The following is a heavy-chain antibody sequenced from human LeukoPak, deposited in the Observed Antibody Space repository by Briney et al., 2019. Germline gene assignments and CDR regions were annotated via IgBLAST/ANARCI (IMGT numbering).Heavy chain of an antibody. Sequence: PSETLSLTCTVSGGSISSYYWSWIRQPPGKGLEWIGYIYYSGSTNYNPSLKSRVTISVDTSKNQFSLKLSSVTAADTAVYYCASLRITGTKLDYWGQGTLVTVSS. J-gene: IGHJ4*02. V-gene: IGHV4-59*08. CDR2: IYYSGST. CDR3: ASLRITGTKLDY. D-gene: IGHD1-20*01. CDR1: GGSISSYY.